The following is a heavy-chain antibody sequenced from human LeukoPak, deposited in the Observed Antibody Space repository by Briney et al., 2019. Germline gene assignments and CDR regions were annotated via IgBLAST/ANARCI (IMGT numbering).Heavy chain of an antibody. CDR3: ARHEGIVPADF. V-gene: IGHV4-4*02. Sequence: SETQSLTCAVSGDSISSSNWWSWVRPPPGKGMEWIGDIYHSGSTNYNPSLKSRVTISVDKSKNQFSLKLSSVTAADTAVYYCARHEGIVPADFWGQGTLVTVSS. D-gene: IGHD2-2*01. J-gene: IGHJ4*02. CDR2: IYHSGST. CDR1: GDSISSSNW.